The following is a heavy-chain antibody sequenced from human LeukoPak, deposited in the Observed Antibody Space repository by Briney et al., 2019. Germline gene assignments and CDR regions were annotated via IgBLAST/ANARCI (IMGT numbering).Heavy chain of an antibody. Sequence: KPGGFLRLSCAASGFTFNKAWVSWVRLAPGKGLEWVGRIKNKGDGGTTDYAAPVKGRFTVSRDDSKSTLYLQMNSLKTEDTAVYYCTTSGTPFEYWGQGTLVTVSS. CDR2: IKNKGDGGTT. V-gene: IGHV3-15*01. CDR3: TTSGTPFEY. CDR1: GFTFNKAW. D-gene: IGHD3-10*01. J-gene: IGHJ4*02.